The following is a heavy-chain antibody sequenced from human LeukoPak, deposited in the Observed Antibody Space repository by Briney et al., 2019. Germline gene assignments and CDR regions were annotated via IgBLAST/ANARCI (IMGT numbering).Heavy chain of an antibody. D-gene: IGHD2-2*02. CDR2: IVVGSGNT. V-gene: IGHV1-58*01. Sequence: SVKVSCKASGFTFTSSAVQWVRQARGQRLEWIGWIVVGSGNTNYAQKFQERVTITRDMSTSTAYMELSSLRSEDTAVYYCATTWAAAIARTGWFDPWGQGTLVTVSS. CDR3: ATTWAAAIARTGWFDP. CDR1: GFTFTSSA. J-gene: IGHJ5*02.